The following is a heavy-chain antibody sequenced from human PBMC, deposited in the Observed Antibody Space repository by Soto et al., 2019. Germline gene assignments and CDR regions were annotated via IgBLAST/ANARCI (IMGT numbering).Heavy chain of an antibody. J-gene: IGHJ6*02. CDR2: ISSNGGST. CDR3: VKVQIVVVPAAIGYGMDV. Sequence: AGGSLRLSCSASGFTFSSYAMHWVHQAPGKGLEYVSAISSNGGSTYYADSMKGRFTISRDNSKNTLYLQMSSLRAEDTAVYYCVKVQIVVVPAAIGYGMDVWGQGTTVTVSS. V-gene: IGHV3-64D*06. CDR1: GFTFSSYA. D-gene: IGHD2-2*01.